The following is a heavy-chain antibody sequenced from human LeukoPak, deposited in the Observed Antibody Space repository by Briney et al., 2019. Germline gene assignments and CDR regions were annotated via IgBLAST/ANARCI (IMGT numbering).Heavy chain of an antibody. D-gene: IGHD6-13*01. V-gene: IGHV1-46*01. CDR2: INPSGGST. J-gene: IGHJ4*02. CDR3: ARAEQQLGLDY. Sequence: ASVKVSCKASGYTFTSYYRHWVRQAPGQGLEWMGIINPSGGSTSYAQKFQGRVTITADKSTSTAYMELSSLRSEDTAVYYCARAEQQLGLDYWGQGTLVTVSS. CDR1: GYTFTSYY.